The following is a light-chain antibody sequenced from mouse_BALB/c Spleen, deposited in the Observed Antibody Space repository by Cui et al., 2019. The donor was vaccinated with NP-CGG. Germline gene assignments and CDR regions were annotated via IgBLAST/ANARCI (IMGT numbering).Light chain of an antibody. J-gene: IGLJ1*01. Sequence: QAVVTQEYALTTSPGKTVTLTCRSSTGAVTTSNYANWVQERPDHLFTGLIGGTNNRAPGVPARFSGSLIGDKAALTITGTQTEDEAMYFCALWYSNHWVFGGGTKLTVL. CDR3: ALWYSNHWV. CDR2: GTN. CDR1: TGAVTTSNY. V-gene: IGLV1*01.